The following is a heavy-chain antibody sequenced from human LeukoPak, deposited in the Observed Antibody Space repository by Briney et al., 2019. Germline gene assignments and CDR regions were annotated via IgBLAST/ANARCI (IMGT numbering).Heavy chain of an antibody. CDR3: ARVSRVRYDSSGYYYG. D-gene: IGHD3-22*01. Sequence: GGSLRLSCAASGFTVSSNYMSWVRQAPGKGLEWVSVIYSGGSTYYADSVKGRFTISRDNSKNTLYLQMNSLRAEDTAVYYCARVSRVRYDSSGYYYGWGQGTPVTVSS. CDR1: GFTVSSNY. J-gene: IGHJ4*02. CDR2: IYSGGST. V-gene: IGHV3-66*01.